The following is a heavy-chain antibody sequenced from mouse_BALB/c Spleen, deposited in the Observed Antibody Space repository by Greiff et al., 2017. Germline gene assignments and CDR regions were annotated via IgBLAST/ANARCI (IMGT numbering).Heavy chain of an antibody. CDR1: GYSFTGYY. V-gene: IGHV1-31*01. J-gene: IGHJ4*01. CDR3: AREGNYAMDY. CDR2: INPYNGAT. Sequence: VQLQQSGPELVKPGASVKISCKASGYSFTGYYMHWVKQSHVKSLEWIGRINPYNGATSYNQNFKDKASLTVDKSSSTAYMELHSLTSEDSAVYYCAREGNYAMDYWGQGTSVTVSS.